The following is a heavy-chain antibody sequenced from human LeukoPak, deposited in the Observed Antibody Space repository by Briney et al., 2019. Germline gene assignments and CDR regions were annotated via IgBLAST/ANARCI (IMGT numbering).Heavy chain of an antibody. Sequence: PSETLSLTCTVSGGSISSYYWSWIRQPPGKGLEWIGYIYYSGSTNYNPSLKSRVTISVDTSKNQFSLKLSSVTAADTAVYYCAGRSIVGRYYGSGSRREYYFDYWGQGTLVTVSS. J-gene: IGHJ4*02. D-gene: IGHD3-10*01. V-gene: IGHV4-59*08. CDR2: IYYSGST. CDR1: GGSISSYY. CDR3: AGRSIVGRYYGSGSRREYYFDY.